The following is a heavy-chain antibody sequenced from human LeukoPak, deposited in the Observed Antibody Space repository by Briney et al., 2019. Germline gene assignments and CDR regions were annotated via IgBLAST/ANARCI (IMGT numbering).Heavy chain of an antibody. D-gene: IGHD6-13*01. J-gene: IGHJ3*02. V-gene: IGHV3-30-3*01. CDR1: GFTFSSYA. CDR2: ISYDGSNK. Sequence: GGSLRLSCAASGFTFSSYAMHWVRQAPGKGLEWVAVISYDGSNKYYADSVKGRFTISRDNSKNTLYLQMNSLRAEDTAVYYCARHDIAAAGLDIWGQGTMVTVSS. CDR3: ARHDIAAAGLDI.